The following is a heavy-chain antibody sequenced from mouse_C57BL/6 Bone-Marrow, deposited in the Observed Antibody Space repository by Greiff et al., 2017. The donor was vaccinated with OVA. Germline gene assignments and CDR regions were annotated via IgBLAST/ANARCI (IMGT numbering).Heavy chain of an antibody. CDR3: ARPSIVTTATSFFYYAMDY. CDR2: INSDGGST. Sequence: EVKVEESGGGLVQPGESLKLSCESNEYEFPSHDMSWVRKTPEKRLELVAAINSDGGSTYYPDTMERRFIISRDNTKKTLYLQMSSLRSEDTALYYCARPSIVTTATSFFYYAMDYWGQGTSVTVSS. J-gene: IGHJ4*01. D-gene: IGHD2-5*01. V-gene: IGHV5-2*03. CDR1: EYEFPSHD.